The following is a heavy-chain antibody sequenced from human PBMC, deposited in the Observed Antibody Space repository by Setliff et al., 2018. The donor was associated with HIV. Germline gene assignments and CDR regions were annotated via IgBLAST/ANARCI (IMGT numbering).Heavy chain of an antibody. CDR1: GGTFSSYD. D-gene: IGHD3-3*01. CDR2: IIPVFGET. J-gene: IGHJ4*02. CDR3: ARDSDNFWSGYYAAFDY. V-gene: IGHV1-69*13. Sequence: ASVKVSCKASGGTFSSYDISWVRQAPGQGLEWMGRIIPVFGETNYAQKFQGRVTITADEFTSTAYMELSSLRSEDTAVYYCARDSDNFWSGYYAAFDYWGQGTLVTVSS.